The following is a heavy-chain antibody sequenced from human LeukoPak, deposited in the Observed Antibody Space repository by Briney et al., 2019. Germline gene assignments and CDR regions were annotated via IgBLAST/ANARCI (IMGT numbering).Heavy chain of an antibody. V-gene: IGHV3-48*03. CDR3: ARDLRGISFDP. Sequence: TGGSLRLSCAASGFTFSNYEMNWVRQAPGKGLVWVSYISSSASTIYYADSVKGRFTISRDNAKNSLYLQMNSLRAGDTAVYYCARDLRGISFDPRGQGTLVTVSS. CDR2: ISSSASTI. CDR1: GFTFSNYE. J-gene: IGHJ5*02. D-gene: IGHD2-15*01.